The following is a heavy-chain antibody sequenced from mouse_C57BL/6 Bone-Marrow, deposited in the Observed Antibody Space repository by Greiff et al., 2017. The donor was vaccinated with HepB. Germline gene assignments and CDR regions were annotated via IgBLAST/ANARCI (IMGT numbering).Heavy chain of an antibody. V-gene: IGHV1-18*01. J-gene: IGHJ4*01. Sequence: EVQLVESGPELVKPGASVKIPCKASGYTFTDYNMDWVKQSHGKSLEWIGDINPNNGGTIYNQKFKGKATLTVDKSSSTAYMELRSLTSEDTAVYYCAREPGTDAMDYWGQGTSVTVSS. D-gene: IGHD4-1*01. CDR3: AREPGTDAMDY. CDR1: GYTFTDYN. CDR2: INPNNGGT.